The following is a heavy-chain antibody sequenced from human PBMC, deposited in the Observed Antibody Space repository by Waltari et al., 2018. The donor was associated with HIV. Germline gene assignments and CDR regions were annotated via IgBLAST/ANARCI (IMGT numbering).Heavy chain of an antibody. J-gene: IGHJ5*02. Sequence: QVQLVESGGGVVQHGRYLRRSCAVSGFTFSSYATPWVRQAPGKGREWGAVIAYDGSNKYYADSVKGRFTISRDNSKNTLNLQMNSLGAEDTAVYYCASNSRWFDPWGQGTLVTVSS. CDR3: ASNSRWFDP. CDR2: IAYDGSNK. D-gene: IGHD1-1*01. V-gene: IGHV3-30-3*01. CDR1: GFTFSSYA.